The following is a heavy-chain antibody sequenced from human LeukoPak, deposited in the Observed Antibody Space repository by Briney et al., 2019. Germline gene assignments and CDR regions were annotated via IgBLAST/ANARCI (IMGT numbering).Heavy chain of an antibody. D-gene: IGHD2-2*01. Sequence: PSETLSLTCTVSGGSISSYYWSWIRQPPGKGLEWIGYIYYSGSTNYNPSLKSRVTISVDTSKNQFSLKLSSVTAADTAVYYCARHRPMYSSTRLGLGYWGQGTLVTVSS. J-gene: IGHJ4*02. V-gene: IGHV4-59*08. CDR3: ARHRPMYSSTRLGLGY. CDR1: GGSISSYY. CDR2: IYYSGST.